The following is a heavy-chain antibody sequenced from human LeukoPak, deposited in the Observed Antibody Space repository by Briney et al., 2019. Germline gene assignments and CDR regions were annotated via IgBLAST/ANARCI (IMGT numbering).Heavy chain of an antibody. D-gene: IGHD6-13*01. J-gene: IGHJ6*03. CDR3: ARVTSQQLVPVYYYYYYMDV. Sequence: SETLSLTCTVSGGSISSSSYYWGWLRQPPGTGLEWIGSIYYSGSTYYNPSLKSRVTISVDTTKNQFSLKLSSVTAADTAVYYCARVTSQQLVPVYYYYYYMDVWGKGTTVTISS. CDR2: IYYSGST. V-gene: IGHV4-39*01. CDR1: GGSISSSSYY.